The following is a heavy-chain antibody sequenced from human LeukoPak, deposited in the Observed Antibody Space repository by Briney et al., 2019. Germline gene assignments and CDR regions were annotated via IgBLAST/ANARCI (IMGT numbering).Heavy chain of an antibody. Sequence: GGSLRLSCTASGFIFSSHWMTWVRQSPGKGLEWVANIKEDGSVKYYVDSVKGRFTISRDNTKNALYLQMNGLRAADTAVYFCARDSTWLLDYWGQGTLITVSS. CDR1: GFIFSSHW. V-gene: IGHV3-7*03. CDR3: ARDSTWLLDY. D-gene: IGHD6-19*01. J-gene: IGHJ4*02. CDR2: IKEDGSVK.